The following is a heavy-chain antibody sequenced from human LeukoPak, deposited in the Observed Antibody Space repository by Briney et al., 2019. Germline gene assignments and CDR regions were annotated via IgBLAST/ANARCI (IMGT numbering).Heavy chain of an antibody. D-gene: IGHD1-26*01. J-gene: IGHJ3*01. CDR1: EFTVSNNY. V-gene: IGHV3-53*05. CDR2: VYGGGST. CDR3: AKANPLIVGARAGGPINF. Sequence: PGGPLRLSCAASEFTVSNNYMSWVRQAPGKGLEWVSVVYGGGSTYYADSVKGRFTISRDNSKNSLYLQMNSLRTEDTAVYYCAKANPLIVGARAGGPINFWGQGTMVTVSS.